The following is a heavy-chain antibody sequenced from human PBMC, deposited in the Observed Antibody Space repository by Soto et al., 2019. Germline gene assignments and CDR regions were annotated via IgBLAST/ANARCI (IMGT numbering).Heavy chain of an antibody. CDR2: LSSSGGTT. Sequence: GKSLRLAYAASGFTFSIYAMTWVRQASGKGLEWVSGLSSSGGTTHYADSVKGRFTISRDNSKNTLLLQMNSLRAEDTDVYYCAKLPRGVSPENAYWGPGPLVTVSS. D-gene: IGHD2-8*01. J-gene: IGHJ4*02. CDR1: GFTFSIYA. CDR3: AKLPRGVSPENAY. V-gene: IGHV3-23*01.